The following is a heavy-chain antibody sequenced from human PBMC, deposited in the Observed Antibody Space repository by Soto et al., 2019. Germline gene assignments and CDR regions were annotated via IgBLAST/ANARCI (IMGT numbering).Heavy chain of an antibody. D-gene: IGHD6-6*01. CDR2: IIPIFGTA. CDR1: GGTFSSYA. V-gene: IGHV1-69*12. Sequence: QVQLVQSGAEVKKPGSSVKVSCKASGGTFSSYAISWVRQAPGQGLEWMGGIIPIFGTANYAQKFQGRVTITADESTSTAYMELSSLRSEDTAVYYCARDLVKQLFPYYGMDVWGQGTTVTVSS. CDR3: ARDLVKQLFPYYGMDV. J-gene: IGHJ6*02.